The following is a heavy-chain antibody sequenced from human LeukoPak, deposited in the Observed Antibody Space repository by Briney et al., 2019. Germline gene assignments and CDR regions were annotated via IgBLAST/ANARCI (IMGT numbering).Heavy chain of an antibody. J-gene: IGHJ4*02. D-gene: IGHD6-13*01. CDR1: GFTFSSYA. V-gene: IGHV3-30-3*01. CDR3: ARDPYSSSWYPVHFDY. Sequence: GGSLRLSCAASGFTFSSYAMHWVRQAPGKGLDWVAVISYDGSNKYYADSVKGRFTISRDNSKNTLYLQMNSLRAEDTAVYYCARDPYSSSWYPVHFDYWGQGTLVTVSS. CDR2: ISYDGSNK.